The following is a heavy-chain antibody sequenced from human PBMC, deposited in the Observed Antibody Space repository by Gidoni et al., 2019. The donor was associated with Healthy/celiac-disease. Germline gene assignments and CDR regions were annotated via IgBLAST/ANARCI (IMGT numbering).Heavy chain of an antibody. CDR2: IYHSGST. D-gene: IGHD3-22*01. CDR3: ARENGSGYSGDYFDY. V-gene: IGHV4-4*02. J-gene: IGHJ4*02. CDR1: GGSISSSNW. Sequence: QVQLQESGPGLVTPSGTLSLTCAVSGGSISSSNWWSWVRQPPGKGLEWIGEIYHSGSTNYNPSLKSRVTISVDKSKNQFSLKLSSVTAADTAVYYCARENGSGYSGDYFDYWGQGTLVTVSS.